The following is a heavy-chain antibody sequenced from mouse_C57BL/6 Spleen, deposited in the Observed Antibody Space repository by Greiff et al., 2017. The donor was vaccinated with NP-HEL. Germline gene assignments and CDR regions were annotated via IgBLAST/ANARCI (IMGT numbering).Heavy chain of an antibody. D-gene: IGHD3-2*02. CDR2: ISSSGST. J-gene: IGHJ4*01. CDR3: ERASSGYAMDY. V-gene: IGHV3-4*01. CDR1: GYSITNGNHW. Sequence: DVQLQESGPALVKPSQTVSLTCTVTGYSITNGNHWWNWIRQVSGSKLEWIGYISSSGSTDSNPSLKRRISITRDTSKNQLFLQLNTVATEDIATYYCERASSGYAMDYWGQGTSVTVSS.